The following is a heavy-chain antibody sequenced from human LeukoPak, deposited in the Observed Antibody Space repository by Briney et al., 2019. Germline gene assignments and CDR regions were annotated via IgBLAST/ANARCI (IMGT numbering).Heavy chain of an antibody. CDR3: ARSRYYYDSSGYLALPDY. CDR1: GFTFDDYG. J-gene: IGHJ4*02. D-gene: IGHD3-22*01. CDR2: TNLNGGTT. Sequence: GGSLRLSCAASGFTFDDYGMSWVRQAPGKGLEWVYGTNLNGGTTGYADSVKGRFTISRDNAKNSLYLQMNSLRAEDTALYYCARSRYYYDSSGYLALPDYWGQGTLVTVSS. V-gene: IGHV3-20*04.